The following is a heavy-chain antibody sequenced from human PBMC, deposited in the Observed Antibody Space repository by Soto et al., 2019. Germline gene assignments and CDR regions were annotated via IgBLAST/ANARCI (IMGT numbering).Heavy chain of an antibody. Sequence: QVQLVQSGAEVKKPGASVKVSCKASGYTFTSYAMHWVRQAPGQRLEWMGWINAGNGNTKYSQKFAGRVTITRDTSASTAYMGLSSLRSEATAVYYCAGSIRLAGDYWGQGTLVTVSS. J-gene: IGHJ4*02. CDR3: AGSIRLAGDY. CDR1: GYTFTSYA. CDR2: INAGNGNT. V-gene: IGHV1-3*01.